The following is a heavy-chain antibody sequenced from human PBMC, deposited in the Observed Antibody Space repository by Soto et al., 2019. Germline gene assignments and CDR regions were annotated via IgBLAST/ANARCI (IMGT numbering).Heavy chain of an antibody. D-gene: IGHD5-12*01. CDR3: AALGGGYDYIDWYCDF. Sequence: QMQLVQSGAEVKKPGTSVKVSCQASGFTFTSSAVQWVRQARGQGLEWIGWIVVGSGNTNYAQKFQERVNITRDMSTSTAYMELSSLRFDDTAVYYCAALGGGYDYIDWYCDFWGRGTLVTVSS. J-gene: IGHJ2*01. V-gene: IGHV1-58*01. CDR1: GFTFTSSA. CDR2: IVVGSGNT.